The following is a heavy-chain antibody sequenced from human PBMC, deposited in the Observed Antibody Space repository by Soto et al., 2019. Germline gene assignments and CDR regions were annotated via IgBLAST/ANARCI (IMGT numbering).Heavy chain of an antibody. V-gene: IGHV3-48*02. Sequence: GRSMRISCAASGFTFSSYCMTWVRQAPGKGLEWVSYISSSSSTIYYADSVKGRFTISRDNAKNSLYLQMNSLRDEDTAVYFCATPRVPINWGQGTLVTVSS. CDR2: ISSSSSTI. CDR1: GFTFSSYC. J-gene: IGHJ4*02. CDR3: ATPRVPIN.